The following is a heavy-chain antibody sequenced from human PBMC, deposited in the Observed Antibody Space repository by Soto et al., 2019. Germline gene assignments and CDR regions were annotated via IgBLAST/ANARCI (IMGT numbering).Heavy chain of an antibody. CDR1: GYTFTSYG. V-gene: IGHV1-18*01. D-gene: IGHD2-15*01. CDR3: ARDLIVVVVADISFHTPLDY. CDR2: ISAYNGNT. J-gene: IGHJ4*02. Sequence: GASVKVSCKASGYTFTSYGISWVRQAPGQGLEWMGWISAYNGNTNYAQKLQGRVTMTTDTSTSTAYMELRSLRSDDTAVYYCARDLIVVVVADISFHTPLDYWGQGTLVTVSS.